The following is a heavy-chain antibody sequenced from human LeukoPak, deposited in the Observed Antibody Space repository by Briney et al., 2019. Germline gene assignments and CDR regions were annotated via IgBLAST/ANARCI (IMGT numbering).Heavy chain of an antibody. Sequence: PSETLSLTCTVSGXSISSYYWSWIRQPPGKGLEWIGYIYYSGSTNYNPSLKSRVTISVDTSKNQFSLKLSPVTAADTAVYYCARLHDGYRYGADYWGQGTLVTAS. CDR2: IYYSGST. D-gene: IGHD5-18*01. J-gene: IGHJ4*02. CDR1: GXSISSYY. CDR3: ARLHDGYRYGADY. V-gene: IGHV4-59*08.